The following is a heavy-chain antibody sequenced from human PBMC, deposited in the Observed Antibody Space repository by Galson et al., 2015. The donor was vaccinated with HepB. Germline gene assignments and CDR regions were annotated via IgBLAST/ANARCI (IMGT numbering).Heavy chain of an antibody. CDR3: ARDGRYYYGSGSYYLNYYYYYMDV. V-gene: IGHV3-21*01. CDR2: ISSSSSYI. Sequence: SLRLSCAASGFTFSSYAMSWVRQAPGKGLEWVSSISSSSSYIYYADSVKGRFTISRDNAKNSLYLQMNSLRAEDTAVYYCARDGRYYYGSGSYYLNYYYYYMDVWGKGTTVTVSS. CDR1: GFTFSSYA. J-gene: IGHJ6*03. D-gene: IGHD3-10*01.